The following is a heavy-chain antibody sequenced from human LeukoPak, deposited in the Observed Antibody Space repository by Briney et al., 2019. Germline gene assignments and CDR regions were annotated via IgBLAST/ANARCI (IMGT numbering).Heavy chain of an antibody. CDR2: ISWNSGSI. Sequence: GGSLRLSCAASGFTFDDYAMHWVRQAPGKGLEWVSGISWNSGSIGYADSVKGRFTISRDNAKNSLYLQMNSLRAEDTALYYCAKGQTVEATSWFDPWGQGTLVTVSS. CDR1: GFTFDDYA. V-gene: IGHV3-9*01. CDR3: AKGQTVEATSWFDP. J-gene: IGHJ5*02. D-gene: IGHD1-26*01.